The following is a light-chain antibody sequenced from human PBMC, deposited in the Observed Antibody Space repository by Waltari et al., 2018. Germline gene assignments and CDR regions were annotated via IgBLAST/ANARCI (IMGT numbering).Light chain of an antibody. V-gene: IGKV1-5*03. J-gene: IGKJ2*01. Sequence: EIHMTQSPSSLSASVGDTVTINCHASQGISSWLAWYQQKPGKAPKPLIYAASSLQRGVPSRFRGSVSGAHYTLTITRLQTEDFATYYCPQYDELPYNFGQGT. CDR3: PQYDELPYN. CDR2: AAS. CDR1: QGISSW.